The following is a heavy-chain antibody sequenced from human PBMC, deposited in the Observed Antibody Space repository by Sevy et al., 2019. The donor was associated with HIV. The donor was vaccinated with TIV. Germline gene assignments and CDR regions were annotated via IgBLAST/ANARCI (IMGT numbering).Heavy chain of an antibody. J-gene: IGHJ3*01. D-gene: IGHD3-22*01. CDR2: ISGPGIST. V-gene: IGHV3-23*01. CDR3: AKGLNPALESMIEVVLRTLKGLDV. CDR1: GFTFNTHA. Sequence: GGSLRLSCAASGFTFNTHAMSWVRQAPGKGLEWVSLISGPGISTYYADSVKGRFTISRDNSKNTRYLQMSNLRDDDTAVYYCAKGLNPALESMIEVVLRTLKGLDVWGQGTTVTVSS.